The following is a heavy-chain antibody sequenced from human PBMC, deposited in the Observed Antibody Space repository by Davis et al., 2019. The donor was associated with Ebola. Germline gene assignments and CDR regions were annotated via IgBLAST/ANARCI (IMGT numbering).Heavy chain of an antibody. Sequence: SETLSLTCAVSGGSISSSNWWSWVRQPPGKGLEWIGEIYHSGSTNYNPSLKSRVTISVDKSKNQFSLKLSSVTAADTAVYYCATHVYDFWSGYPFYYYYGMDVWGQGTTVTVSS. J-gene: IGHJ6*02. V-gene: IGHV4-4*02. CDR1: GGSISSSNW. CDR3: ATHVYDFWSGYPFYYYYGMDV. CDR2: IYHSGST. D-gene: IGHD3-3*01.